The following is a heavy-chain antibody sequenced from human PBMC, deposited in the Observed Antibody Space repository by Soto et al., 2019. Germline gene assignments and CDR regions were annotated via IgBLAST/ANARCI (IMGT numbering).Heavy chain of an antibody. Sequence: SETKSLTCTVSGGSISSYYLSWIRQHPGKGLEWIGYIYYSGSTNYNPSLKSRVTISVDTSKNQFSLKLSSVTAADTAVYYCARGGYDAGAFDIWGQGTMVTVSS. V-gene: IGHV4-59*01. J-gene: IGHJ3*02. D-gene: IGHD5-12*01. CDR2: IYYSGST. CDR1: GGSISSYY. CDR3: ARGGYDAGAFDI.